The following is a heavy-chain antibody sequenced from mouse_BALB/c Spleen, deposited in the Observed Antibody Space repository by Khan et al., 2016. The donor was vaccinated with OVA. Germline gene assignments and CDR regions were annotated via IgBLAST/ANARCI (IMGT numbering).Heavy chain of an antibody. J-gene: IGHJ1*01. V-gene: IGHV9-3-1*01. CDR1: GYTFTNYG. Sequence: QFPLVPSGPELKKPGETVKISCKASGYTFTNYGMNWVKQAPGKGLKWMGWINTYTGEPTYADDFKGRFAFSLETSANTAYLQINNLKNEDTATYFCARSASYWFFDVWGAGTTVTVSS. CDR2: INTYTGEP. CDR3: ARSASYWFFDV. D-gene: IGHD6-1*01.